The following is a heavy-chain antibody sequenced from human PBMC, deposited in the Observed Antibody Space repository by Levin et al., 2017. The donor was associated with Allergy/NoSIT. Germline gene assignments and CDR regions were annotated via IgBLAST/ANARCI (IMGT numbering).Heavy chain of an antibody. CDR3: AKDQQSDSSDWYDYYYGMDV. D-gene: IGHD6-19*01. CDR2: ISGSGGST. J-gene: IGHJ6*02. Sequence: GGSLRLSCVASRFTFSSYAMSWVRQAPGKGLEWVSAISGSGGSTYYADSVKGRFTISRDNSKNTLYLQMNSLRAEDTAVYYCAKDQQSDSSDWYDYYYGMDVWGQGTTVTVSS. V-gene: IGHV3-23*01. CDR1: RFTFSSYA.